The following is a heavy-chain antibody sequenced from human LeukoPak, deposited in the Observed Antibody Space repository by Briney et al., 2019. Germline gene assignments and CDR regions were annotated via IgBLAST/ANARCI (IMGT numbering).Heavy chain of an antibody. D-gene: IGHD3-10*01. Sequence: SETLSLTCTVSGGSISSYYWNWIRQPAGKGLEWIGRIYSSGSTNYNPSLKSRVTMSVDTSKNQFSLKLSSVTAADTAVYYCTRDPPSFGGRFAPWGQGTLVAVSS. V-gene: IGHV4-4*07. CDR3: TRDPPSFGGRFAP. CDR1: GGSISSYY. CDR2: IYSSGST. J-gene: IGHJ5*02.